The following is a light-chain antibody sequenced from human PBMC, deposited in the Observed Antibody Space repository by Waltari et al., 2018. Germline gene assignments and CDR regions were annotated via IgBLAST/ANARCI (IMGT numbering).Light chain of an antibody. Sequence: QSAPTPPAPLAGAPGPAIPHPRPGTRRDLGGYKHVSWYQQHPGKAPKLMIYDVSKRPSGVSNRFSGSKSGNTASLTISGLQAEDEADYYCSSYTSSSTVVFGGGTKLTVL. V-gene: IGLV2-14*01. CDR3: SSYTSSSTVV. J-gene: IGLJ2*01. CDR1: RRDLGGYKH. CDR2: DVS.